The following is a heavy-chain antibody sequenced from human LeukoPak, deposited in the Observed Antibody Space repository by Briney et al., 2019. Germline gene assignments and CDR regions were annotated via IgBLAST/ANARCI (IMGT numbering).Heavy chain of an antibody. Sequence: GGSLRLSFAASGFTFSSYAMNWVRQAPGKGLEWVSAISGSGGSTDHVDSVKGRFTISRDNARKSLDLQMNSLRAEDTAVYYCARDGDILTGHYRYYFDYWGQGTLVTVSS. J-gene: IGHJ4*02. CDR2: ISGSGGST. CDR3: ARDGDILTGHYRYYFDY. CDR1: GFTFSSYA. D-gene: IGHD3-9*01. V-gene: IGHV3-23*01.